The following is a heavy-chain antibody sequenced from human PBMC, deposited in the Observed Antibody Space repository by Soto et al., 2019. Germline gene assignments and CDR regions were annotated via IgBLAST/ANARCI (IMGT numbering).Heavy chain of an antibody. J-gene: IGHJ6*02. V-gene: IGHV1-69*12. D-gene: IGHD6-19*01. CDR3: ARAVAGGVYYYYGMDV. CDR2: IIPIFGTA. CDR1: GGTFSSYA. Sequence: QVQLVQSGAEVKKPGSSVKVSCKASGGTFSSYAINWVRQAPGQGLEWMGGIIPIFGTADYAQKFQGRVTITAXXXTXXAYMELSSLISEDTAVYYCARAVAGGVYYYYGMDVWGQGTTVTVSS.